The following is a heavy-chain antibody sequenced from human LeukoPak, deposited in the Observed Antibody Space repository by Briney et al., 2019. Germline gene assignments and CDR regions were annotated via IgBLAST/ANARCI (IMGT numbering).Heavy chain of an antibody. J-gene: IGHJ4*02. D-gene: IGHD4-23*01. CDR1: GFTFTSYW. CDR3: ARDSDYGGKTFDY. V-gene: IGHV3-7*01. Sequence: PGGSLRLSCAASGFTFTSYWMIWVRQAPGKGLEWVANIKQDGSEKYYVDPVKGRFTISRDNAKNSLYLQMNSLRAEDTAVYYCARDSDYGGKTFDYWGLGTLVTVSS. CDR2: IKQDGSEK.